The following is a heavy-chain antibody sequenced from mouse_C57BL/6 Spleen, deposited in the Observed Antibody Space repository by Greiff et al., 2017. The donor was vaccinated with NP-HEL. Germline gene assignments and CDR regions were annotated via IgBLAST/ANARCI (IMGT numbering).Heavy chain of an antibody. CDR3: AREGYGNYLYYFDY. V-gene: IGHV1-82*01. Sequence: QVQLQQSGPELVKPGASVKISCKASGYAFSSSWMNWVKQRPGKGLEWIGRIYPGDGDTNYNGKFKGKATLTADKSSSTAYMQLSSLTSEDSAVYFCAREGYGNYLYYFDYGGQGTTLTVSS. D-gene: IGHD2-10*02. CDR2: IYPGDGDT. J-gene: IGHJ2*01. CDR1: GYAFSSSW.